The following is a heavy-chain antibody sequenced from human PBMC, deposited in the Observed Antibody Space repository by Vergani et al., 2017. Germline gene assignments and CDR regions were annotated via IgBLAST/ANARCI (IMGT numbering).Heavy chain of an antibody. CDR2: IDPSDSYT. J-gene: IGHJ5*02. V-gene: IGHV5-10-1*01. CDR3: ARLGVPAASVGWFDP. D-gene: IGHD2-2*01. CDR1: GYSFTSYW. Sequence: EVQLVQSGAEVKKPGESLRISCKGSGYSFTSYWISWVRQMPGKGLEWMGRIDPSDSYTNYRPSFQGHVTISADKSISTAYLQWSSLKASDTAMYYCARLGVPAASVGWFDPWGQGTLVTVSS.